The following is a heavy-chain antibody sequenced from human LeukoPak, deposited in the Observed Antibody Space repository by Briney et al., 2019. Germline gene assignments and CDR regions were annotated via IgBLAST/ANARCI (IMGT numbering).Heavy chain of an antibody. V-gene: IGHV1-2*02. D-gene: IGHD3-3*01. J-gene: IGHJ4*02. CDR2: INPNSGGT. CDR1: GYTFTVYY. Sequence: GASVKVSCKASGYTFTVYYMHWVRQATGQGLEWMGWINPNSGGTNYAQKFQGRVTMTRDTSISTAYMELSRLRSDDTAVYYCARTVRYDVWSGYHLSYWGQGTLVTVSS. CDR3: ARTVRYDVWSGYHLSY.